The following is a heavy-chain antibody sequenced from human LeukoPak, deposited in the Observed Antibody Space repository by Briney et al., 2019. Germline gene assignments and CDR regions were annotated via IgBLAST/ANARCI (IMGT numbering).Heavy chain of an antibody. CDR3: AGAITFGGVIGY. D-gene: IGHD3-16*02. CDR1: GGSISSYY. V-gene: IGHV4-59*01. Sequence: PSETLSLTCTVSGGSISSYYWSWIRQPPGKGLEWIGYIYYSGSTYYNPSLKSRVTISVDTSKSQFSLKVSSVTAADTAVYYCAGAITFGGVIGYWGQGTLVTVSS. J-gene: IGHJ4*02. CDR2: IYYSGST.